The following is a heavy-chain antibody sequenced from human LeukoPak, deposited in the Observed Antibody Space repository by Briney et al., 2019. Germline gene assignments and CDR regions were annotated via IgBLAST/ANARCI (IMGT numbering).Heavy chain of an antibody. J-gene: IGHJ4*02. CDR2: IYHSGST. CDR1: GVSISSGGYS. V-gene: IGHV4-30-2*01. D-gene: IGHD3-10*01. Sequence: PSETLSLTCAVSGVSISSGGYSWSWIRQPPGKGLEWIGYIYHSGSTYYNPSLKSRVTISVDRSKNQFSLKLSSVTAADTAVYYCARAGRFGELTDLYFDYWGQGTLVTVS. CDR3: ARAGRFGELTDLYFDY.